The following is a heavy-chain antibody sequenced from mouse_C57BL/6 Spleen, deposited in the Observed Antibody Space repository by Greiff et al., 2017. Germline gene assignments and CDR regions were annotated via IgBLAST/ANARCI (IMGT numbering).Heavy chain of an antibody. CDR3: ARHGGLRRWYFDV. CDR2: ISNGGGST. CDR1: GFTFSDYY. J-gene: IGHJ1*03. V-gene: IGHV5-12*01. D-gene: IGHD2-2*01. Sequence: EVNLVESGGGLVQPGGSLKLSCAASGFTFSDYYMYWVRQTPEKRLEWVAYISNGGGSTYYPDTVKGRFTISRDNAKNTLYLQMSRLKSEDTAMYYCARHGGLRRWYFDVWGTGTTVTVSS.